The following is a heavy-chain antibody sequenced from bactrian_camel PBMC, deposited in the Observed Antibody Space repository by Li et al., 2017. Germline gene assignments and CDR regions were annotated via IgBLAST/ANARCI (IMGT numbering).Heavy chain of an antibody. D-gene: IGHD2*01. CDR3: AARGGGGRVGCSGGYYGDADFGR. Sequence: VQLVESGGGSEQAETGGSLRLSCVVSGVTYGRHSLGWFRQIPGKEREFVAALHTLSDATYFTDSVKGRFTISTDPTKNTVYLQMNSLTPEDTAMYYCAARGGGGRVGCSGGYYGDADFGRWGQGTQVTVS. J-gene: IGHJ6*01. CDR2: LHTLSDAT. V-gene: IGHV3S55*01. CDR1: GVTYGRHS.